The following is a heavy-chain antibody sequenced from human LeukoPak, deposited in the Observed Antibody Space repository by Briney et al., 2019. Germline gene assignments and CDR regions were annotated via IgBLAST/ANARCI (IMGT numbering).Heavy chain of an antibody. CDR1: GFTFSSYS. CDR3: ARVADMVRGVIHYYFDY. V-gene: IGHV3-21*01. Sequence: PGGSLRLPCAASGFTFSSYSMNWVRQAPGKGLEWVSSISSSSSYIYYADSVKGRFTISRDNAKNSLYLQMNSLRAEDTAVYYCARVADMVRGVIHYYFDYWGQGTLVTVSS. J-gene: IGHJ4*02. D-gene: IGHD3-10*01. CDR2: ISSSSSYI.